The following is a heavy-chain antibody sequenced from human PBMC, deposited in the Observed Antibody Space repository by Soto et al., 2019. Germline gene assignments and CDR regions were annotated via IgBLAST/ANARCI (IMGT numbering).Heavy chain of an antibody. CDR3: ARSSTVDTTAGGTHFDY. CDR1: GYTFSNFA. J-gene: IGHJ4*02. Sequence: ASVKVSCKASGYTFSNFAMQWVRQAPRQRLEWMGWINRGNGNTEYSQKFQGRVTITRDTSASSVYMELSSLTSEDTAVYYCARSSTVDTTAGGTHFDYWGQGTLVTVSS. D-gene: IGHD1-1*01. CDR2: INRGNGNT. V-gene: IGHV1-3*01.